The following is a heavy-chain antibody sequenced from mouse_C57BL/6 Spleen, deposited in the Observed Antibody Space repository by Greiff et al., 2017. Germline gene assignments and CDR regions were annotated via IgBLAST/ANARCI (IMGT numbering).Heavy chain of an antibody. CDR2: FHPYNDDT. V-gene: IGHV1-47*01. J-gene: IGHJ2*01. CDR3: AGDGYYPFDY. D-gene: IGHD2-3*01. Sequence: VQLLEPGAELVKPGASVKMSCKASGYTFTTYSIEWMKQNPGKSLEWIGNFHPYNDDTKYNEKFKGKATLTVDKSSSTAYLELSRLASDDSAVYYCAGDGYYPFDYWGQGTTLTVSS. CDR1: GYTFTTYS.